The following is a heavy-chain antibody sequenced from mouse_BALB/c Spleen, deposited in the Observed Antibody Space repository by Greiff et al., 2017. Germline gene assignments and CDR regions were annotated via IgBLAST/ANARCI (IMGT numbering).Heavy chain of an antibody. D-gene: IGHD3-3*01. CDR2: ISYDGSN. V-gene: IGHV3-6*02. Sequence: EVKLQESGPGLVKPSQSLSLTCSVTGYSITSGYYWNWIRQFPGNKLEWMGYISYDGSNNYNPSLKNRISITRDTSKNQFFLKLNSVTTEDTATYYCAREGGPGYWYFDVWGAGTTVTVSS. CDR3: AREGGPGYWYFDV. J-gene: IGHJ1*01. CDR1: GYSITSGYY.